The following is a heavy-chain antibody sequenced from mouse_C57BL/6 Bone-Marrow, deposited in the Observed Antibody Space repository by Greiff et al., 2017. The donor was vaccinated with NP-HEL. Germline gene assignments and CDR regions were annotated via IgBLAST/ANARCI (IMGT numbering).Heavy chain of an antibody. V-gene: IGHV1-69*01. CDR3: AREGLGGAFDY. CDR2: IDPSDSYT. Sequence: QVRLQQPGAELVMPGASVKLSCKASGYTFTSYWMHWVKQRPGQGLEWIGEIDPSDSYTNYNQKFKGKSTLTVDKSSSTAYMQLSSLTSEDSAVYYCAREGLGGAFDYWGQGTTLTVSS. D-gene: IGHD4-1*01. CDR1: GYTFTSYW. J-gene: IGHJ2*01.